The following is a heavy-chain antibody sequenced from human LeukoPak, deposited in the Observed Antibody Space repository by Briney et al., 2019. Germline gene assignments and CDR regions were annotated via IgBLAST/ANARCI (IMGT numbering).Heavy chain of an antibody. CDR1: CGSISSYY. D-gene: IGHD2/OR15-2a*01. V-gene: IGHV4-4*07. Sequence: SETLSLTCTGSCGSISSYYWTWIRQPSGKALEWIGRMYSGVNANYNPSLESRVTMSVDTSKNQFSLKLTSLTAADTAVYYCARAHTSSCNGGPCPFFLDFWGQGTLVTVSS. CDR2: MYSGVNA. J-gene: IGHJ4*02. CDR3: ARAHTSSCNGGPCPFFLDF.